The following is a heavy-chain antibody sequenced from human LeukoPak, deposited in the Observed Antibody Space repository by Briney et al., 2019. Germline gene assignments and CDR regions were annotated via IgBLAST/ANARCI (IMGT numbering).Heavy chain of an antibody. D-gene: IGHD5-24*01. CDR1: GYTFTSYG. V-gene: IGHV1-18*01. CDR3: ARDLALREVATLFDY. Sequence: ASVKVSCKASGYTFTSYGISWVRQAPGQGLEWMGWISAYNGNTNYAQKLQRRVTMTADTSTSTAYMELRSLRSDDTAVYYCARDLALREVATLFDYWGQGTLVTVSS. CDR2: ISAYNGNT. J-gene: IGHJ4*02.